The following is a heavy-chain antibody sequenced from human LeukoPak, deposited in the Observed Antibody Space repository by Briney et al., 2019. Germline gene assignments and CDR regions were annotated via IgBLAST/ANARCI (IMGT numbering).Heavy chain of an antibody. J-gene: IGHJ4*02. CDR1: GGSISIYY. CDR3: VRDRELNY. CDR2: TYNSGST. D-gene: IGHD3-10*01. V-gene: IGHV4-59*01. Sequence: SETLSLTCTVSGGSISIYYWSWIRQPPGKGLEWLGYTYNSGSTLYNPSLKSRVTISVDTSRNEFSLRLTSVTTADAAVYYCVRDRELNYWGQGTLVTVSS.